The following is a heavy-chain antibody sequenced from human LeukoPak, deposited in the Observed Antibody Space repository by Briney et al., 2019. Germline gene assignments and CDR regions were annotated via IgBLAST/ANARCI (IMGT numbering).Heavy chain of an antibody. J-gene: IGHJ5*02. V-gene: IGHV4-39*01. Sequence: SETLSLTCTVSGGSISSSSYYWGWIRQPPGKGLEWIGSIYYSGSTYYNPSLKSRVTISVDTSKNQFSLKLSSVTAADTAVYYCARHYYDFWSGSTFDPWGQGTLATVSS. CDR1: GGSISSSSYY. CDR3: ARHYYDFWSGSTFDP. D-gene: IGHD3-3*01. CDR2: IYYSGST.